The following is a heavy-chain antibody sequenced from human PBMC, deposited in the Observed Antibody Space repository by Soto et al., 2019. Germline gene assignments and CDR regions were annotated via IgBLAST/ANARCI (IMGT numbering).Heavy chain of an antibody. D-gene: IGHD3-22*01. CDR2: IYPYDSDT. CDR3: ARLAYDSSGYYYYYYGMDV. J-gene: IGHJ6*02. V-gene: IGHV5-51*01. CDR1: GYSFTSYW. Sequence: GESLKISCKTSGYSFTSYWIGWVRQMPGKGMEWMGNIYPYDSDTRYSPSFQGQVTISADTSITTAYLQWSGLRASDTAMYYCARLAYDSSGYYYYYYGMDVWGQGTTVTVSS.